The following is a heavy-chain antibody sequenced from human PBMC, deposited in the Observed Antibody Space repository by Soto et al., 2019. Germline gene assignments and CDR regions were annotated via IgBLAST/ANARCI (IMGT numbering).Heavy chain of an antibody. V-gene: IGHV5-51*01. CDR1: GYSFTSYW. D-gene: IGHD2-2*01. J-gene: IGHJ6*03. CDR3: ARQGCSSTSCYRHRDYYYMDV. Sequence: GESLKISCKGSGYSFTSYWIGWVRQMPGKGLEWMGIIYPGDSDTRYSPSFQGQVTMSADKSISTAYLQWSSLKASDTAMYYCARQGCSSTSCYRHRDYYYMDVWGKGTTVTVSS. CDR2: IYPGDSDT.